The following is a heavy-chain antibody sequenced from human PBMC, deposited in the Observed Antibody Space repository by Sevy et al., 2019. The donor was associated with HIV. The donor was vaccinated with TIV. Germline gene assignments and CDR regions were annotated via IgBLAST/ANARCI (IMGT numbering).Heavy chain of an antibody. CDR2: ISWNSGSI. V-gene: IGHV3-9*01. D-gene: IGHD6-19*01. Sequence: GGSLRLSCAASGFTFDDYAMHWVRQAPGKGLEWVSGISWNSGSIDYADSVKGRFTISRDNAKNSLYLQMNSLGAEDTALYYCAKGGGQWLADNWFDPWGQGTLVTVSS. J-gene: IGHJ5*02. CDR3: AKGGGQWLADNWFDP. CDR1: GFTFDDYA.